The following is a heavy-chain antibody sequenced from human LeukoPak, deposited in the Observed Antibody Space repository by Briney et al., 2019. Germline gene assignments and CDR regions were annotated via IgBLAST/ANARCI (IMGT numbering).Heavy chain of an antibody. CDR3: ARATPSRIVSDY. V-gene: IGHV3-53*01. CDR1: GFTVSSNY. J-gene: IGHJ4*02. Sequence: PGGSLRLSCAASGFTVSSNYMSWVRQAPGKGLEWVSVIYSGGSTYYADSVKGRFTISRDNSKNTLYLRMNSLRAEDTAVYYCARATPSRIVSDYWGQGTLVTVSS. CDR2: IYSGGST. D-gene: IGHD3-22*01.